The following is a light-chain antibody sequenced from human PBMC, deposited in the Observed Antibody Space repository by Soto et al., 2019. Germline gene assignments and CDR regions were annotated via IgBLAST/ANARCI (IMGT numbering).Light chain of an antibody. J-gene: IGKJ5*01. Sequence: EIVLTQSPGTLSLSPGERATLSCRASQSVSSGYLAWYQQKPGQAPRLLIYGASNRATGIPDRFSGSGSGTDFTLTITSLEPEDLEVYFCQQYGSSPVTFGQGTRLEIK. CDR1: QSVSSGY. CDR2: GAS. V-gene: IGKV3-20*01. CDR3: QQYGSSPVT.